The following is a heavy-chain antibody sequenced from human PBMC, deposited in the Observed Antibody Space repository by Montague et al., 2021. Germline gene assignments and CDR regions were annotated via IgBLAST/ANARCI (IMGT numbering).Heavy chain of an antibody. CDR3: AKDRSGWHGALGD. V-gene: IGHV3-7*01. D-gene: IGHD6-19*01. Sequence: SLRLSCAASGFTFSNYWMSWVRQVPGKGLEWVANMKEDGSERYYVESVEGRFTIPRDNAKNSVYLQMNSLRAEDTAVYYCAKDRSGWHGALGDWGQGTQVTVSS. J-gene: IGHJ4*02. CDR2: MKEDGSER. CDR1: GFTFSNYW.